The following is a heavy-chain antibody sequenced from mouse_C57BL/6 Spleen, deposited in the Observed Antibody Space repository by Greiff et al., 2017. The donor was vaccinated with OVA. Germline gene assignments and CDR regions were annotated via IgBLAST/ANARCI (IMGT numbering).Heavy chain of an antibody. D-gene: IGHD2-4*01. Sequence: QVQLQQSGAELVKPGASVKISCKASGYAFSSYWMNWVKQRPGKGLEWIGQIYPGDGDTNYNGKFKGKATLTADKSSSTAYMQLSSLTSEDSAVYFCAIYYDYDGPWFAYWGQGTLVTVSA. V-gene: IGHV1-80*01. CDR3: AIYYDYDGPWFAY. CDR1: GYAFSSYW. J-gene: IGHJ3*01. CDR2: IYPGDGDT.